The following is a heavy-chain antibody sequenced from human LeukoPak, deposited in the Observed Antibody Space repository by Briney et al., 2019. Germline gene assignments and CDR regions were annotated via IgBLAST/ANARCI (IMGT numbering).Heavy chain of an antibody. D-gene: IGHD3-10*01. CDR1: GGSISGDY. CDR2: IYSSGRT. Sequence: SETLSLTCTVSGGSISGDYWSWIRQPAGKGLEWIGRIYSSGRTDYNPSLKSRVTMSVDTSKNQFSLKLNSVTAADTAVYYCARERFYDSGSYWGQGTLVTVSS. J-gene: IGHJ4*02. CDR3: ARERFYDSGSY. V-gene: IGHV4-4*07.